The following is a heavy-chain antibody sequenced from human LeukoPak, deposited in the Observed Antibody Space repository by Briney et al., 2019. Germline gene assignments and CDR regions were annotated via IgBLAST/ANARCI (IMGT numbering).Heavy chain of an antibody. V-gene: IGHV3-53*01. D-gene: IGHD3-22*01. J-gene: IGHJ4*02. Sequence: GGSLRLSCAASGFTVDSNYLSWVRQAPGKGLEWVSTIYTGGNTYYAASVKGRFTISRDFSKNTVFLYMNSLRAEDTAMYYCARGDDSGYYDYFDYWGQGALVTVSS. CDR3: ARGDDSGYYDYFDY. CDR2: IYTGGNT. CDR1: GFTVDSNY.